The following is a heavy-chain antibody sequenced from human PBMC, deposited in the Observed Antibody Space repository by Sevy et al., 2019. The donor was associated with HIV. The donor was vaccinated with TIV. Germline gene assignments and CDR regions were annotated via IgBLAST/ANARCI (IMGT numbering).Heavy chain of an antibody. CDR1: GFTFSSYA. CDR2: ISYDGSKK. CDR3: ASVGVSYCTDDCYHRFDY. Sequence: GGSLRLSCAASGFTFSSYALLWVRQAPGKGQEWVSLISYDGSKKYYSDSVKGRLAISRDESKTTLYLQMNSLRSEDTAIYYCASVGVSYCTDDCYHRFDYWGRGTLVTVSS. J-gene: IGHJ4*02. D-gene: IGHD2-21*02. V-gene: IGHV3-30*09.